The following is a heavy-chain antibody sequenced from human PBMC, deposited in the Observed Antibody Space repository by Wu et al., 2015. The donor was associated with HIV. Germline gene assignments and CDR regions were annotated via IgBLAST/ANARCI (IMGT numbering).Heavy chain of an antibody. CDR3: ARDRRDGYNRGGAFDI. D-gene: IGHD5-24*01. J-gene: IGHJ3*02. CDR1: GYTFTSYY. Sequence: QVQLVQSGAEVKKPGASVKVSCKASGYTFTSYYMHWVRQAPGQGLEWMGIINPSGGSTSYAQKFQGRVTMTRDTSTSTVYMELSSLRSEDTAVYYCARDRRDGYNRGGAFDIVGPRGQWSPSLQ. CDR2: INPSGGST. V-gene: IGHV1-46*01.